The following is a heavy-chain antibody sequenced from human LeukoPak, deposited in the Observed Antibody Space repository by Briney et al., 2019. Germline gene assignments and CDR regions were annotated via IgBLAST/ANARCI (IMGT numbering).Heavy chain of an antibody. Sequence: SETLSLTCTVSGGSISNGDYYWSWIRQPPGKGLEWIGYIYYSGSTYYNPSLKSRVTISVDTSKNQFSLKLSSVTAADTAVYYCARVPVWSRYFDYWGQGTLVTVSS. CDR3: ARVPVWSRYFDY. CDR1: GGSISNGDYY. J-gene: IGHJ4*02. D-gene: IGHD2-21*01. V-gene: IGHV4-30-4*01. CDR2: IYYSGST.